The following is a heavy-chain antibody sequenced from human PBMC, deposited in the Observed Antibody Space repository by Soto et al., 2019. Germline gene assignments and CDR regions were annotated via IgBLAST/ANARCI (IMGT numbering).Heavy chain of an antibody. Sequence: SETLSLTCAVYGGSFSGYYWSWIRQPPGKGLEWIGEINHSGSTNYNPSLKSRVTISVDTSKNQFSLKLSSVTAADTAVYYCARYTFNWIDPWGQGTLVTVSS. D-gene: IGHD3-16*01. CDR3: ARYTFNWIDP. J-gene: IGHJ5*02. V-gene: IGHV4-34*01. CDR1: GGSFSGYY. CDR2: INHSGST.